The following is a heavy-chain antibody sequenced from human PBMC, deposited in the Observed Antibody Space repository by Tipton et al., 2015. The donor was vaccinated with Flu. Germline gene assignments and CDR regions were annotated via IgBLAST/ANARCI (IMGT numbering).Heavy chain of an antibody. J-gene: IGHJ4*02. Sequence: TLSLTCAVSGGSISSGGYSWSWIRQPPGKGLEWMGYIYHGGSTYYNPSLKSRVTISVDRSKYQFSLKLSSVTAADTAVYYCASSGGYGNYLHYWGQGTLLTVSS. CDR2: IYHGGST. D-gene: IGHD6-19*01. V-gene: IGHV4-30-2*01. CDR3: ASSGGYGNYLHY. CDR1: GGSISSGGYS.